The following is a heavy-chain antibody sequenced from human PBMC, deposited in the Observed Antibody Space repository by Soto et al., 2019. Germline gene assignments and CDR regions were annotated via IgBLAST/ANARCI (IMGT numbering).Heavy chain of an antibody. J-gene: IGHJ4*02. CDR3: ARQAARNYIDS. V-gene: IGHV3-11*01. Sequence: GGSLRLSCVASGFTFSDYSMSWIRQAPGKGLEWLAFIDSRGRTLSYADSVRGRFTISRDNAENSMYLQMDSLRADDTAVYYCARQAARNYIDSWGQGNSVTVSS. CDR2: IDSRGRTL. D-gene: IGHD6-6*01. CDR1: GFTFSDYS.